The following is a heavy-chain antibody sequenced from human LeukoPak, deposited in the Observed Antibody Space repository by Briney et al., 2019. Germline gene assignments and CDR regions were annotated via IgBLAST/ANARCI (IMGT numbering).Heavy chain of an antibody. CDR1: GGSISSSSYY. J-gene: IGHJ5*02. V-gene: IGHV4-39*07. D-gene: IGHD3-10*01. CDR3: ARGVRGVMVWFDP. CDR2: IYYSGST. Sequence: SETLSLTCTVSGGSISSSSYYWGWIRQPPGKGLEWIGSIYYSGSTYYNPSLKSRVTMSVDTSKNQFSLKLSSVTAADTAVYYCARGVRGVMVWFDPWGQGTLVTVSS.